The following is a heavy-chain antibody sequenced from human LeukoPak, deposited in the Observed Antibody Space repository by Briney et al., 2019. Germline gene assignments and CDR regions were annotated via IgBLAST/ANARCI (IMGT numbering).Heavy chain of an antibody. CDR1: GFTFSSYS. J-gene: IGHJ4*02. CDR3: AKDPTYYYDSSGYYY. D-gene: IGHD3-22*01. CDR2: ISGSGGST. Sequence: PGGSLRLSCAASGFTFSSYSMNWVRQAPGKGLEWVSAISGSGGSTYYADSVKGRFTISRDNSKNTLYLQMNSLRAEDTAVYYCAKDPTYYYDSSGYYYWGQGTLVTVSS. V-gene: IGHV3-23*01.